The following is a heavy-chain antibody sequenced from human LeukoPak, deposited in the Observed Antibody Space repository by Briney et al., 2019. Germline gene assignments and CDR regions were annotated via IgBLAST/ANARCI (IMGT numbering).Heavy chain of an antibody. V-gene: IGHV1-69*13. CDR3: ARGNTYGDAFDI. Sequence: GASVKVSCKASGGTFSSYAISWVRQAPGQGLEWMGGIIPIFGTANYAQKFQGRVTITADESTSTAYMELSSLRSEDTAVYYCARGNTYGDAFDIWGQGTMVTVSS. CDR1: GGTFSSYA. J-gene: IGHJ3*02. D-gene: IGHD3-16*01. CDR2: IIPIFGTA.